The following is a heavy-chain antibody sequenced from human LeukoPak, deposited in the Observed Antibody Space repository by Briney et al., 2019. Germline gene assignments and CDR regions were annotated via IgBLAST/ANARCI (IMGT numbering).Heavy chain of an antibody. J-gene: IGHJ4*02. CDR2: IRTKSDGETT. CDR3: TTVAQW. CDR1: GLSFSHAR. D-gene: IGHD6-19*01. Sequence: GGSLRLSCAASGLSFSHARMSWVRQAPGKGLEWVGRIRTKSDGETTEYAAPVKGRFTISRDDSENMLYLQMSYLKTEDTAVYYCTTVAQWWGQGTLVSVSS. V-gene: IGHV3-15*01.